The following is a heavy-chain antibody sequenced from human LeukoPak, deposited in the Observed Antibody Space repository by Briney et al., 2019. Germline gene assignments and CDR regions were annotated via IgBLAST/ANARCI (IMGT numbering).Heavy chain of an antibody. D-gene: IGHD6-19*01. CDR2: ISGSGGST. Sequence: GGSLRLSCAASGFTFSSYAMSWVRHAPGKGLERVSAISGSGGSTYYADSVKGRFTISRDNSKNTLYLQMNSLRAEDTAVYYCAKFPPYSSGWYGYFDYWGQGTLVTVSS. CDR3: AKFPPYSSGWYGYFDY. CDR1: GFTFSSYA. V-gene: IGHV3-23*01. J-gene: IGHJ4*02.